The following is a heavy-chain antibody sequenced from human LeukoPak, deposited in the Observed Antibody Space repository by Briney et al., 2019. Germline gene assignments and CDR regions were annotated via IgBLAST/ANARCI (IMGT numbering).Heavy chain of an antibody. D-gene: IGHD5-24*01. CDR1: GFTFSDYS. J-gene: IGHJ4*02. V-gene: IGHV3-48*01. Sequence: GGSLRLSCAASGFTFSDYSMNWVRQAPGKGLEWISYIGIDSGNTNYADSVKGRFTISGDKAKNSLYLQMNSLRVEDTAVYYCARDYKYTFDNWGQGTLVTVSS. CDR2: IGIDSGNT. CDR3: ARDYKYTFDN.